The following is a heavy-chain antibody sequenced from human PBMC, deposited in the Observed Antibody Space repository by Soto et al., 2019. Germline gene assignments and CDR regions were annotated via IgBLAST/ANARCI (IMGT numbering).Heavy chain of an antibody. Sequence: ASVKVPCKPSGYTFTDYYMHWVRQAPGPGLEWMGWISANSGGTNYAQKFQGWVTMSRDTSISTAYMELSRLRSDDTAVYYCARDYYGSGNGYYGMDVWGQGTTVTVSS. V-gene: IGHV1-2*04. CDR2: ISANSGGT. J-gene: IGHJ6*02. D-gene: IGHD3-10*01. CDR1: GYTFTDYY. CDR3: ARDYYGSGNGYYGMDV.